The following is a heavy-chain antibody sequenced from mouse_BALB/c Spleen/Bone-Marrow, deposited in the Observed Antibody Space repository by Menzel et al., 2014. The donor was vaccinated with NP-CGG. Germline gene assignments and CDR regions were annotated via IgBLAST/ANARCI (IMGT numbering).Heavy chain of an antibody. D-gene: IGHD2-1*01. CDR3: ARGIYYGNYFDY. J-gene: IGHJ2*01. Sequence: SGPELVKPGASVKMSRKASGYTFTDYYMDWVKQSHGESFEWIGRVNPYNGGTSYNQKFKGKATLTVDKSSSTAYMELNSLTSEDSAVYYCARGIYYGNYFDYWGHGTTLTVSS. V-gene: IGHV1-19*01. CDR1: GYTFTDYY. CDR2: VNPYNGGT.